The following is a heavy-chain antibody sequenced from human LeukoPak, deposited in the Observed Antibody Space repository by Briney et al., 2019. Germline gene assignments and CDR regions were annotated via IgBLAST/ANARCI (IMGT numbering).Heavy chain of an antibody. J-gene: IGHJ4*02. CDR1: GFTFSSYS. CDR3: ARDISSGYPTY. V-gene: IGHV3-21*01. CDR2: ISSSGSFI. Sequence: GGSLRLSCAASGFTFSSYSMNWVRQAPGKGLEWVSSISSSGSFISYPDSVKGRFTISRDNAKNSLYLQMNSLRAEDTAVYYCARDISSGYPTYWGQGTLVTVSS. D-gene: IGHD5-12*01.